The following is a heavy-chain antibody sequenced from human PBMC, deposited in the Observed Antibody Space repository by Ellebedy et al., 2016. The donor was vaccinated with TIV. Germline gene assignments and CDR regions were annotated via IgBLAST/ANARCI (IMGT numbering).Heavy chain of an antibody. Sequence: GESLKISCAASGFTFSDYAMSWVRQAPGKGLEWVSAISGGSDNTFYAASVKGRFTISRDNSNNTLYLQLNSLRAEDTALFYVARIQTNWYFNLWGRGTLVTVSS. CDR2: ISGGSDNT. V-gene: IGHV3-23*01. J-gene: IGHJ2*01. D-gene: IGHD1-1*01. CDR3: ARIQTNWYFNL. CDR1: GFTFSDYA.